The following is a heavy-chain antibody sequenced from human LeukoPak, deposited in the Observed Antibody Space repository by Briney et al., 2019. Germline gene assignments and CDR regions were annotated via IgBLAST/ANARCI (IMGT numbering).Heavy chain of an antibody. CDR3: ARGPTGWGYDFLSGYYPDWFDP. D-gene: IGHD3-3*01. CDR1: GGTFSSYA. Sequence: SVKVSCKASGGTFSSYAISWVRQAPGQGLEWMRGIIPIFGTANYAQKFQGRVTITADESTSTAYMELSSLRSEDTAVYYCARGPTGWGYDFLSGYYPDWFDPWGKETLVTVSS. J-gene: IGHJ5*02. CDR2: IIPIFGTA. V-gene: IGHV1-69*01.